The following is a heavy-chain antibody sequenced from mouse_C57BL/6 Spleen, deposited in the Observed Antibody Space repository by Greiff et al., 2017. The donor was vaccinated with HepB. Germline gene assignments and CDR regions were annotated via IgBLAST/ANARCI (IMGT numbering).Heavy chain of an antibody. CDR2: IHPNSGST. V-gene: IGHV1-64*01. Sequence: QVQLQQPGAELVKPGASVKLSCKASGYTLTSYWMHWVKQRPGQGLEWIGMIHPNSGSTNYNEKFKSKATLTVDKSSSTAYMQLSSLTSEDSAVYYCARRNYGSSYFDYWGQGTTLTVSS. CDR1: GYTLTSYW. D-gene: IGHD1-1*01. CDR3: ARRNYGSSYFDY. J-gene: IGHJ2*01.